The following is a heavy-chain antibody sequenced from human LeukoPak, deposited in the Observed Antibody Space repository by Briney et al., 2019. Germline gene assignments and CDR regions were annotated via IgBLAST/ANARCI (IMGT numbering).Heavy chain of an antibody. CDR1: GGSVSSGSHY. J-gene: IGHJ4*02. D-gene: IGHD5-24*01. V-gene: IGHV4-61*01. CDR2: IYYSGST. Sequence: SETLSLTCTVSGGSVSSGSHYWSWIRQPPGKGLEWIGYIYYSGSTNYNPSLKSRVTISVDTSKNQFSLKLSSVTAADTAVYYCARLRDGYNYDFDYWGQGTLVTVSS. CDR3: ARLRDGYNYDFDY.